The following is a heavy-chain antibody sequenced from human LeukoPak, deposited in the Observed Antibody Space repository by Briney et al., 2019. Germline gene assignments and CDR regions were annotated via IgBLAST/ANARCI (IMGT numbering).Heavy chain of an antibody. CDR3: ARLIGQWLVLDY. J-gene: IGHJ4*02. D-gene: IGHD6-19*01. CDR2: IYYSGST. Sequence: PSETLSLTCTVSGRSISSSSYYWGWIRQPPGKGLEWIGSIYYSGSTYYNPSLKSRVTISVDTSKNQFSLKLSSVTAADTAVYYCARLIGQWLVLDYWGQGTLVTVSS. CDR1: GRSISSSSYY. V-gene: IGHV4-39*01.